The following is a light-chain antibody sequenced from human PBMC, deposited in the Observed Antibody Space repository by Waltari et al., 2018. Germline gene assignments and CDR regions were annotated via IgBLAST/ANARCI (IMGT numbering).Light chain of an antibody. V-gene: IGLV3-21*02. CDR2: DDS. Sequence: SYVLPQPPSVSAAPGHTGRLTCGALTMLSNTLPWYQQKPGQAPVLVVYDDSHRPSGIPDRFSGSNSGNTATLTSSRVEAGDEADYFCQVWDSSNDHQLFGGGTKLTVL. CDR3: QVWDSSNDHQL. J-gene: IGLJ3*02. CDR1: TMLSNT.